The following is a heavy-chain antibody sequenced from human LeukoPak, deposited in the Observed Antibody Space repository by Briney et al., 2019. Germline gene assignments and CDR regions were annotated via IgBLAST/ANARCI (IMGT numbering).Heavy chain of an antibody. CDR1: GGSFSGYY. CDR2: INHSGST. J-gene: IGHJ4*02. CDR3: ASVPGIAVAGERDY. Sequence: SETLSLTCAVYGGSFSGYYWSWIRQPPGKGLEWIGEINHSGSTNYNPSLKSRVTISVDTSKNQFSLKLSPVTAADTAVYYCASVPGIAVAGERDYWGQGTLVTVSS. V-gene: IGHV4-34*01. D-gene: IGHD6-19*01.